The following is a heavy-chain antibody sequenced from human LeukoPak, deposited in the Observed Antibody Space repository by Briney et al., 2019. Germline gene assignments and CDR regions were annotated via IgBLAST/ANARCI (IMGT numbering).Heavy chain of an antibody. D-gene: IGHD1-26*01. J-gene: IGHJ4*02. V-gene: IGHV3-23*01. CDR2: VSGSADST. CDR1: GFTFSSYA. CDR3: ATDRGR. Sequence: GGSLRLSCAASGFTFSSYALNWVRQAPGKGLEWVSAVSGSADSTYYADSVKGRFTISRDNSKNTLYLQMNSLRAEDTAVYYCATDRGRWGQGTLVTVSS.